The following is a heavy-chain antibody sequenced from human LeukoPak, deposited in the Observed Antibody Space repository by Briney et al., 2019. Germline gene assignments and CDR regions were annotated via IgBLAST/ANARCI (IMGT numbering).Heavy chain of an antibody. D-gene: IGHD6-13*01. J-gene: IGHJ6*02. CDR1: GGSFSGYY. V-gene: IGHV4-34*01. Sequence: PSETLSLTCAVYGGSFSGYYWSWIRQPPGKGLEWIGEINHGGSTNYNPSLKSRVTISVDTSKNQFSLKLSSVTAADTAVYYCARSYSSSWYVAYYYYGMDVWGQGTTVTVSS. CDR2: INHGGST. CDR3: ARSYSSSWYVAYYYYGMDV.